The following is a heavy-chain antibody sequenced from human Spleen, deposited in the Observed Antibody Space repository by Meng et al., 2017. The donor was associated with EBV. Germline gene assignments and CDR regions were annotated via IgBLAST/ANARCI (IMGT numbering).Heavy chain of an antibody. V-gene: IGHV4-34*01. CDR1: GGSFRGYY. CDR2: INQSGAT. Sequence: QVQLQQWGAGLLKPSETLSLTCAVYGGSFRGYYWTWVRQPPGKGLEWIGDINQSGATNYNPSLKSRVTISGDSSKNQFSLKVASVTAADTAVYYCARGALGRYYDYGGPGTLVTVS. CDR3: ARGALGRYYDY. J-gene: IGHJ4*02. D-gene: IGHD1-26*01.